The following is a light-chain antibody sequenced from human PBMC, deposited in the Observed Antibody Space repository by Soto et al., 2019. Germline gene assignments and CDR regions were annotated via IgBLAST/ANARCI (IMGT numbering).Light chain of an antibody. CDR3: QQYNSWPLT. CDR2: GAS. CDR1: QTVSSGY. V-gene: IGKV3-15*01. J-gene: IGKJ4*01. Sequence: EILMTHYPPTLCLSPREPPSLAGRASQTVSSGYLAWYQQKPGQAPRLLIYGASSRATGIPARFSGSGSGTEFTLTISSLQSEDFAVYYCQQYNSWPLTFGRGTKVDIK.